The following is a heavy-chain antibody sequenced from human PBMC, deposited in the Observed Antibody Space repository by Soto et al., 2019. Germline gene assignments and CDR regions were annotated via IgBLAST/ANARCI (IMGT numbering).Heavy chain of an antibody. V-gene: IGHV3-30*18. CDR1: GFTFNTYG. Sequence: QVQLVESGGAVVQPGKSLRLSCAASGFTFNTYGMYWVRQAPGKGLEWVAAISYDGSNKYHADSVRGRFTISRDNSKTTVYLQMNSLRVEVTAVYYCAKDDDITSHYSLLDFRGQGTLVTVSS. CDR3: AKDDDITSHYSLLDF. J-gene: IGHJ4*02. D-gene: IGHD3-22*01. CDR2: ISYDGSNK.